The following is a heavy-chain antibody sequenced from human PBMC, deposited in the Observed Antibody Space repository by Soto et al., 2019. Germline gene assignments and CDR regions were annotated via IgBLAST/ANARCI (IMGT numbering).Heavy chain of an antibody. Sequence: ASVTVSCKASGFTFTAYHLSWVRQAPGQGLEWMGWINPNSGGTNYAQKFRGRITMTRDTSINTAYMELNSLRSDDTAVYYCATTRSRNSRDACDSWGQGTMVTVSS. CDR3: ATTRSRNSRDACDS. CDR1: GFTFTAYH. V-gene: IGHV1-2*02. CDR2: INPNSGGT. D-gene: IGHD1-7*01. J-gene: IGHJ3*01.